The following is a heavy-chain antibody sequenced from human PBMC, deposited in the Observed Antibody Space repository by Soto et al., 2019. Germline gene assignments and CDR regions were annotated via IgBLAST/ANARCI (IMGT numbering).Heavy chain of an antibody. V-gene: IGHV1-69*13. J-gene: IGHJ4*02. CDR1: GGTYSSNA. CDR2: IIPIFGTA. CDR3: AIEYSGSYYFDY. Sequence: GTSVEPSSKAPGGTYSSNAISWVRQAPGQGLEWMGGIIPIFGTANYAQKFQGRVTITADESTSTAYMELSSLRSEDTAVYYCAIEYSGSYYFDYWGQGTLVTVSS. D-gene: IGHD1-26*01.